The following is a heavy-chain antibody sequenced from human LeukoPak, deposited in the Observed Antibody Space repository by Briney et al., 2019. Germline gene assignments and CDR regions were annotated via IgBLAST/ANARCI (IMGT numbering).Heavy chain of an antibody. Sequence: PGGSLRLSCAASGFTYSTYAMSWVRQAPGKGLEWISAITDSGGDTYYADSVKGRFTISRDNSKNTLYLQMKSLRAEDTAVYYCAKAPVVAAPINFDFWGQGTLVTVSS. CDR2: ITDSGGDT. D-gene: IGHD2-15*01. J-gene: IGHJ4*02. CDR1: GFTYSTYA. V-gene: IGHV3-23*01. CDR3: AKAPVVAAPINFDF.